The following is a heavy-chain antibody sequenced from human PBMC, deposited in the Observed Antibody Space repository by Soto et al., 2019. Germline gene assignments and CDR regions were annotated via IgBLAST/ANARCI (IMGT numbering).Heavy chain of an antibody. J-gene: IGHJ6*03. D-gene: IGHD5-12*01. V-gene: IGHV1-2*04. CDR3: ARESGGATATLDYYFFYMDV. CDR1: GDSFNDYY. CDR2: INPNGGVT. Sequence: QVQLVQSGAEVRKPGASVTVSCRSSGDSFNDYYIHWVRQAPGQGFEWMGWINPNGGVTKYAQKFQGCVSMTRDPSIRTVYMQLSRLRSDDTAVYYCARESGGATATLDYYFFYMDVWGTGTTVTVSS.